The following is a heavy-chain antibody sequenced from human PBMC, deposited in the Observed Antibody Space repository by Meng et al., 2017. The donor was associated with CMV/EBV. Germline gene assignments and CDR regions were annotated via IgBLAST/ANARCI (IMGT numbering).Heavy chain of an antibody. CDR1: GFTFSSYS. V-gene: IGHV3-21*01. CDR2: ISSSSSYI. CDR3: ARERVATKQGGPFDY. Sequence: GESLKISCAASGFTFSSYSMNWVRQAPGKGLEWVSSISSSSSYIYYADSVKGRFTISRDNAKNSLYLQMNCLRAEDTAVYYCARERVATKQGGPFDYWGQGTLVTVSS. J-gene: IGHJ4*02. D-gene: IGHD5-12*01.